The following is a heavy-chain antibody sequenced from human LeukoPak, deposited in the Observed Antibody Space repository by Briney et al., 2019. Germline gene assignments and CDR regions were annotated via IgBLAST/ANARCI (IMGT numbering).Heavy chain of an antibody. CDR2: IYWNDDN. CDR3: AHRHGHSSGWYGENFDY. V-gene: IGHV2-5*01. Sequence: SGPTLVNPTQTLTLTCTFSGFSLSTRGAGKGWSRQPPGKPLEWLALIYWNDDNRYSPSLKSRLTLPNYTSKNQRVLTTTNMHPVDTATYYCAHRHGHSSGWYGENFDYWGQGTRVPVSS. CDR1: GFSLSTRGAG. J-gene: IGHJ4*02. D-gene: IGHD6-19*01.